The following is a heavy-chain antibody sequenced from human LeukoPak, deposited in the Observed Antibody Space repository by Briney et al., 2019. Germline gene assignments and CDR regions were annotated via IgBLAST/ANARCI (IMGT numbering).Heavy chain of an antibody. D-gene: IGHD3-10*01. Sequence: GSLRLSCSASGFTFTAYSMYWVRQAPGKGLEYVSAISNNADTTYYAGSVKGRFTISRDNSKNTLYLQMSSLRAEDTAVYSCVKGWVRGVMNYWGQGTLVTVSS. CDR1: GFTFTAYS. CDR2: ISNNADTT. CDR3: VKGWVRGVMNY. J-gene: IGHJ4*02. V-gene: IGHV3-64D*06.